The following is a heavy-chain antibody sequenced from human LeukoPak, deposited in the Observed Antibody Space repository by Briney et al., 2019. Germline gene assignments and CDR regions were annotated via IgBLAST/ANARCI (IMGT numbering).Heavy chain of an antibody. D-gene: IGHD3-22*01. CDR3: ATGDSSGYYFAEYFQH. V-gene: IGHV4-59*08. Sequence: PSETLSLTCTVSGGSISSYYWSWIRQPPGKGLEWIGYIYYSGSTNYNPSLKSRVTISVDTSKNQFSLKLSPVAAADTAVYYCATGDSSGYYFAEYFQHWGQGTLVTVSS. J-gene: IGHJ1*01. CDR1: GGSISSYY. CDR2: IYYSGST.